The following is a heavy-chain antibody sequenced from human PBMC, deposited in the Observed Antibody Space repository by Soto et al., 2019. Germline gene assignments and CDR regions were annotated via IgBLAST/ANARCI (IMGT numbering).Heavy chain of an antibody. D-gene: IGHD3-22*01. V-gene: IGHV3-33*01. CDR3: ARDSYYDSSGYAQPNGAFDI. J-gene: IGHJ3*02. Sequence: QVPLVESGGGVVQPGRSLRLSCAASGFTFSSYGMHWVRQAPGKGLEWVAVIWYDGSNKYYADSVKGRFTISRDNSKNTLYLQMNSLRAEDTAVYYCARDSYYDSSGYAQPNGAFDIWGQGTMVTVSS. CDR1: GFTFSSYG. CDR2: IWYDGSNK.